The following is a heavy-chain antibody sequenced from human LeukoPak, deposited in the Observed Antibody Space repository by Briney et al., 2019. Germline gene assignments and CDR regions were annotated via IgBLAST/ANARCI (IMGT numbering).Heavy chain of an antibody. V-gene: IGHV4-38-2*02. D-gene: IGHD3-9*01. CDR2: IYHSGST. J-gene: IGHJ4*02. CDR1: GYSISSGYY. CDR3: ARDMTGFRG. Sequence: SETLSLTCTVSGYSISSGYYWGWIRQPPGKGLEWIGSIYHSGSTYYNPSLKSRVTISVDTSKNQFSLKLSSVTAADTAVYYCARDMTGFRGWGQGTLVTVSS.